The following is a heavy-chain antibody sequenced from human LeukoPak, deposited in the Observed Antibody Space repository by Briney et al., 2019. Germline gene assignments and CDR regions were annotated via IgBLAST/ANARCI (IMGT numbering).Heavy chain of an antibody. Sequence: SGGSLRLSCAASGFTVSSNYMSWVRQAPGKGLEWVSVIYSGGTTYYADSVKGRFTISRDNSKNTLYLQMNSLRAEDTAVYYCARAPYGDYEGDYWGQGTLVTVSS. CDR1: GFTVSSNY. D-gene: IGHD4-17*01. CDR3: ARAPYGDYEGDY. CDR2: IYSGGTT. V-gene: IGHV3-53*01. J-gene: IGHJ4*02.